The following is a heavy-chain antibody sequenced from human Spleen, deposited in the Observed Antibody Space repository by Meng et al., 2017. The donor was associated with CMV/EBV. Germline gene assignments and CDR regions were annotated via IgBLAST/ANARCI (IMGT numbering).Heavy chain of an antibody. J-gene: IGHJ4*02. CDR1: GFTFTSYY. V-gene: IGHV1-46*01. CDR3: ARDGAVGAFDY. D-gene: IGHD1-26*01. Sequence: SCKPSGFTFTSYYMHWVRQAPGQGLEWMGIINPSGGDTSYAQKFQGRVTMTSDTSTSTVYMELSNLRSEDTAVYYCARDGAVGAFDYWGQGTLVTVSS. CDR2: INPSGGDT.